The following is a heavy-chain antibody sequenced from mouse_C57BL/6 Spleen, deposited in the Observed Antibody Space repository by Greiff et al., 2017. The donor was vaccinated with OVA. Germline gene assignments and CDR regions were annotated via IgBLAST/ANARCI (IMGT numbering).Heavy chain of an antibody. CDR3: ARGIYDGYFWFAY. D-gene: IGHD2-3*01. Sequence: QVQLKASGASLAKPGASVKLSCKASGYTFTSYWMHWVKQRPGQGLEWIGYINPSSGYTKYNQKFKNKATLTADKSSSTAYMQLSSLTYEDSAVYYCARGIYDGYFWFAYWGQGTLVTVSA. J-gene: IGHJ3*01. V-gene: IGHV1-7*01. CDR1: GYTFTSYW. CDR2: INPSSGYT.